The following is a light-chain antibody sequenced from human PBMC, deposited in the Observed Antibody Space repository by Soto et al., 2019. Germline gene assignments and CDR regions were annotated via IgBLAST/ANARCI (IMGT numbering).Light chain of an antibody. Sequence: DIVMTESPDSLAVSLGERATINCKSSQRVLYSSNNKNYLAWYQQKPGQPPKLLIYWASTRESGVPDRFSGSGSGTDFTFTISSLQSEDVAVYYCQQYYSTLRTFGQGTKVEIK. CDR2: WAS. J-gene: IGKJ1*01. V-gene: IGKV4-1*01. CDR3: QQYYSTLRT. CDR1: QRVLYSSNNKNY.